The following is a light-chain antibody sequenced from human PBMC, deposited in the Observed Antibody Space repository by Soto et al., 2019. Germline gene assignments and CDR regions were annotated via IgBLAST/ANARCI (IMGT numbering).Light chain of an antibody. CDR1: SSNIGAGSD. CDR3: QSYDSSRRAWV. CDR2: GNN. J-gene: IGLJ3*02. V-gene: IGLV1-40*01. Sequence: QSVLTQPPSLSGAPAQTITISCTGSSSNIGAGSDVHWFQHLPGTAPKVLIYGNNNRPSGVPDRFSGSKSGTSGSLAITGLQAEDEADYYCQSYDSSRRAWVFGGGTKLTVL.